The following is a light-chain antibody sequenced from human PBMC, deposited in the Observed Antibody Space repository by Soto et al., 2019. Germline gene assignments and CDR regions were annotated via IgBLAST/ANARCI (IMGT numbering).Light chain of an antibody. CDR3: QQRSNWRGT. CDR1: QSVGSN. V-gene: IGKV3-11*01. Sequence: ETVMTQSPGTLSVSPGERATLSCRASQSVGSNLAWYQQKPGQAPRLLIYDASNRATGIPARFSGSGSGTDFTLTISSLEPEDFAVYYCQQRSNWRGTFGQGTRLEIK. J-gene: IGKJ5*01. CDR2: DAS.